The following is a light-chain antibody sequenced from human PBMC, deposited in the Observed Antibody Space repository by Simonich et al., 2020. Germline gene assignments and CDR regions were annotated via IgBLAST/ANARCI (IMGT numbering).Light chain of an antibody. J-gene: IGKJ1*01. V-gene: IGKV4-1*01. Sequence: DIVMTQSPDSLAVSLGERATINCKSSQSVLYSSNNKNYLAWYQQKPGQPPKLIIYWASTRESGVPDRFSGRGSGTDFTLTISSLQAEDVAVYYCQQYYSTPWTFGQGTKVEIK. CDR3: QQYYSTPWT. CDR2: WAS. CDR1: QSVLYSSNNKNY.